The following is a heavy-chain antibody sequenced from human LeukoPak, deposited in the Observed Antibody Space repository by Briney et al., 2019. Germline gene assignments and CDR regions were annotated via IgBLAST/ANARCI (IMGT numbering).Heavy chain of an antibody. J-gene: IGHJ4*02. CDR1: GFTFSSHS. Sequence: GGSLRLSCATSGFTFSSHSMNSVRQAPGKGLEWVSSISSSSSYIYYAESVKGRFNISRDNAKHSLYLQLNSLRAEDMFVCYCARPSAGLDYWGQGTLVTVSS. V-gene: IGHV3-21*01. D-gene: IGHD6-13*01. CDR2: ISSSSSYI. CDR3: ARPSAGLDY.